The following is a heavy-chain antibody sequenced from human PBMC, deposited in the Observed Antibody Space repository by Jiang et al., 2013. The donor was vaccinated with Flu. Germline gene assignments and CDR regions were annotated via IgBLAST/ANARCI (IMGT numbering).Heavy chain of an antibody. J-gene: IGHJ4*02. CDR2: IDPSDSYT. V-gene: IGHV5-10-1*03. CDR3: ARHGYYYDSSAYWSY. D-gene: IGHD3-22*01. CDR1: GYNFTSYW. Sequence: LVESGAEVKKPGESLRISCKGSGYNFTSYWISWVRQMPGKGLEWMGRIDPSDSYTNYSPSFQGHVSISSDKSIRTAYLQWSSLKASDTAMYYCARHGYYYDSSAYWSYWGQGTLVTVSS.